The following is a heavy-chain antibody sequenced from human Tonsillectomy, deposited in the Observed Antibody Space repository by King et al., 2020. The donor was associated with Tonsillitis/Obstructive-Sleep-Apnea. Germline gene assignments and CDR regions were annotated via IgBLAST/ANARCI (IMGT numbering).Heavy chain of an antibody. CDR2: IDPSDSYT. CDR3: ARLGGTGMVGGYFFYTMDV. D-gene: IGHD5-18*01. CDR1: GYSFSTFW. V-gene: IGHV5-10-1*03. Sequence: QLVQSGAEVKKPGESLRISCQGSGYSFSTFWISWVRQMPGKGLEWMGTIDPSDSYTKNSPSFQGHVSISVDKSIRTAYLQWSSLKASDTAIYYCARLGGTGMVGGYFFYTMDVWGQGTTVTVSS. J-gene: IGHJ6*02.